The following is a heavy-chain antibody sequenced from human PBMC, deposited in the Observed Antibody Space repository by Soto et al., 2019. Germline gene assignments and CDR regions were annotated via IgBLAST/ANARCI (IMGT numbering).Heavy chain of an antibody. CDR3: AGSGSYSGWYCDS. V-gene: IGHV1-69*01. Sequence: QVQLVQSGAEVKKPGSSVKVSCEASGGTFSSYAITWVRQAPGQGLEWMGGIIPSFRTANYAQKFQGRVTITADESTSTAYMELNSRRSEDTAVYYCAGSGSYSGWYCDSWGQGPLVTVSS. CDR2: IIPSFRTA. CDR1: GGTFSSYA. J-gene: IGHJ4*02. D-gene: IGHD3-10*01.